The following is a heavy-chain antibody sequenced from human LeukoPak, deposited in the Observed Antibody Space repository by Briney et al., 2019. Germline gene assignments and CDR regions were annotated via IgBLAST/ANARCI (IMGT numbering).Heavy chain of an antibody. Sequence: PGGSLRLSCAASGFTFSDYILDWVRQAPGKGLEWVGRIRRGANSYTTEYAASVTGRFTISRDESRNSLYLHMNSLKTEDTAVYHCSRDGGEGGNSAFDIWGQGTMVTVSS. J-gene: IGHJ3*02. CDR3: SRDGGEGGNSAFDI. CDR2: IRRGANSYTT. V-gene: IGHV3-72*01. D-gene: IGHD3-16*01. CDR1: GFTFSDYI.